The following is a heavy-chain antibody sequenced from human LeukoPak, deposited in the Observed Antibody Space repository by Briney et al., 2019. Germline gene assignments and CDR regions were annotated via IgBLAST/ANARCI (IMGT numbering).Heavy chain of an antibody. Sequence: GRSLRLSCAASGFTFSSYAMHWVRQAPGKGLEGVAVISYDGSNKYYADSVKGRFTISRDNSKNTLYLQMNSLRAEDTAVYYCARSRYDYSNYVYYYYYMDVWGKGTTVTVSS. CDR3: ARSRYDYSNYVYYYYYMDV. V-gene: IGHV3-30*01. CDR2: ISYDGSNK. CDR1: GFTFSSYA. D-gene: IGHD4-11*01. J-gene: IGHJ6*03.